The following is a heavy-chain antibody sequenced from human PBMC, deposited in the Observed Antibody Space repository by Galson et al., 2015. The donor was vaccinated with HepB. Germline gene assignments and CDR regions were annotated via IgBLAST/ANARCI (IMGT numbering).Heavy chain of an antibody. CDR3: AKLAVANLHFDY. Sequence: SLRLSCAASGFTFSSYAMSWVRQAPGKGLEWVSAISGSGGSTYYADSVKGRFTISGDNSKNTLYLQMSSLRAEDTAVYYCAKLAVANLHFDYWGQGTTVTVSS. CDR2: ISGSGGST. D-gene: IGHD6-19*01. J-gene: IGHJ4*03. CDR1: GFTFSSYA. V-gene: IGHV3-23*01.